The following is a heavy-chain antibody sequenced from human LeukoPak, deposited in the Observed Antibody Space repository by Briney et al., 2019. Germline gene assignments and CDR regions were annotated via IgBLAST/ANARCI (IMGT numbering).Heavy chain of an antibody. CDR2: INHSGST. J-gene: IGHJ4*02. CDR3: ARGMYGDYGRWRGRPFFFDY. CDR1: GGSFSGYY. V-gene: IGHV4-34*01. Sequence: PSETLSLTCAVYGGSFSGYYWSWIRQPPGKGLEWIGEINHSGSTNYNPSLKSRVTISVDTSKNQFSLKLSSVTAADTAVYYCARGMYGDYGRWRGRPFFFDYWGQGTLVIVSS. D-gene: IGHD4-17*01.